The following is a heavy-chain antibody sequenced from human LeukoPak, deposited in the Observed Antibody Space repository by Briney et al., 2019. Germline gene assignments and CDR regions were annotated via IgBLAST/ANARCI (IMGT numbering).Heavy chain of an antibody. CDR2: IYSGGST. J-gene: IGHJ6*03. D-gene: IGHD3-10*01. V-gene: IGHV3-66*01. CDR1: GFTVSSNY. CDR3: AKCAVWFGELLRYYYYMDV. Sequence: GGSLRLSCAASGFTVSSNYMSWVRQAPGKELEWVSVIYSGGSTYYANSMKGRFTISRDNSKNTLYLQMNSLRAEDTAVYYCAKCAVWFGELLRYYYYMDVWGKGTTVTISS.